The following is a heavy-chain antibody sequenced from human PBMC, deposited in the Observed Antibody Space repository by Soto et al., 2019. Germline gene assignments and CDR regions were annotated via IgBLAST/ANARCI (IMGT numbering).Heavy chain of an antibody. CDR3: ARGEEGLELRLWNWFDP. CDR2: ISYDGSNK. D-gene: IGHD1-7*01. CDR1: GFTFSSYA. J-gene: IGHJ5*02. V-gene: IGHV3-30-3*01. Sequence: GGSLRLSCAASGFTFSSYAMHWVRQAPGKGLEWVAVISYDGSNKYYADSVKGRFTISRDNSKNTLYLQMNSLRAEDTAVYYCARGEEGLELRLWNWFDPWGQGTLVTVSS.